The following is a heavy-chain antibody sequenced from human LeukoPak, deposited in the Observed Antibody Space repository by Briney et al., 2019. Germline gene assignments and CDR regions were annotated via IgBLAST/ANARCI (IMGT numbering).Heavy chain of an antibody. D-gene: IGHD1-26*01. CDR3: AREWGYSGSYYRGAFDI. J-gene: IGHJ3*02. V-gene: IGHV3-7*01. CDR2: IKQDGSEK. CDR1: GFTFSSYW. Sequence: GGSLRLSCAASGFTFSSYWMSWVRQAPGKGLEWVANIKQDGSEKYYVDSVKGRFTISRDNAKNSLYLQMNSLRAEDTAVYCCAREWGYSGSYYRGAFDIWGQGTMVTVSS.